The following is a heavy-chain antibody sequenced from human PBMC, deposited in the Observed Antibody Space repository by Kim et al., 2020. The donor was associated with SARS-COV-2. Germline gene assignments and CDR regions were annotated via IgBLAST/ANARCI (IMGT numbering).Heavy chain of an antibody. Sequence: GGSLRLSCAASGFTFNNYAMSWVRQAPGKGLEWVSTVSGGAGTTYYADSVKGRFTISRDNSKNTMYLQMNSLRAEDTAIYYCAKAKTGSSYSSSDYWGQGTLVTVSS. D-gene: IGHD6-6*01. CDR1: GFTFNNYA. J-gene: IGHJ4*02. CDR2: VSGGAGTT. CDR3: AKAKTGSSYSSSDY. V-gene: IGHV3-23*01.